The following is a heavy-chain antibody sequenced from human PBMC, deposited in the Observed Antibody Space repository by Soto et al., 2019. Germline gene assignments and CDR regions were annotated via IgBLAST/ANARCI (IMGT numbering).Heavy chain of an antibody. J-gene: IGHJ5*02. CDR2: IYYSGST. V-gene: IGHV4-59*01. Sequence: QVQLQESGPGLVKPSETLSLTCTVSGGSISSYYWSWIRQPPGKGLEWIGYIYYSGSTNYNPSLKSRVTISVDTSKNQFSLKLSSVTAADKAVYYCARADRYSSSWYEVENRFDPWGQGTLVTVSS. D-gene: IGHD6-13*01. CDR3: ARADRYSSSWYEVENRFDP. CDR1: GGSISSYY.